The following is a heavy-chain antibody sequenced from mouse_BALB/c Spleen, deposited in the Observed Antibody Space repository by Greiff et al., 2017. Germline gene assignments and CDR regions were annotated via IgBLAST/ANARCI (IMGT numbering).Heavy chain of an antibody. V-gene: IGHV14-3*02. CDR2: IDPANGNT. Sequence: EVKLMESGAELVKPGASVKLSCTASGFNIKDTYMHWVKQRPEQGLEWIGRIDPANGNTKYDPKFQGKATITADTSSNTAYLQLSSLTSEDTAVYYCAPGRYGVWGQGTLVTVSA. CDR1: GFNIKDTY. D-gene: IGHD2-14*01. J-gene: IGHJ3*01. CDR3: APGRYGV.